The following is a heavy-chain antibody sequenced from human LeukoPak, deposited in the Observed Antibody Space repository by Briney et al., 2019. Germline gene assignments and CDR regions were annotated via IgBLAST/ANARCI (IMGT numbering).Heavy chain of an antibody. CDR1: GGSFSGYY. CDR3: ARGSVVVPAKSRGMDV. Sequence: PSETLSLTCAVYGGSFSGYYLSWIRQPPGKGLEWIGEINHSGSTNYNPPLKSRVTISVDTSKNQFSLKLSSVTAADTAVYYCARGSVVVPAKSRGMDVWGKGTTVTVSS. CDR2: INHSGST. V-gene: IGHV4-34*01. D-gene: IGHD2-2*01. J-gene: IGHJ6*04.